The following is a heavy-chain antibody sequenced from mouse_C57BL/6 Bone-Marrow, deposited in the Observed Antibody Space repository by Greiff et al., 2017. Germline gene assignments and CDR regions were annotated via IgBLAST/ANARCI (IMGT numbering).Heavy chain of an antibody. CDR2: FHPYNDDT. J-gene: IGHJ4*01. V-gene: IGHV1-47*01. Sequence: QVQLQQSGAELVKPGASVKMSCKASGYTFTTYPIEWMKQNHGKSLEWIGNFHPYNDDTKYNEKFKGKATLTVEKSSRTVYLELSRLTSDDSAVYYCARGDYGYDDVYYAMDYWGQGTSVTVSS. CDR3: ARGDYGYDDVYYAMDY. CDR1: GYTFTTYP. D-gene: IGHD2-2*01.